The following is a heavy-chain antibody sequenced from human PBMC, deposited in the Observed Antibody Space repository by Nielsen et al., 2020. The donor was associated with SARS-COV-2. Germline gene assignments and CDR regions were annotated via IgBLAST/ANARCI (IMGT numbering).Heavy chain of an antibody. CDR3: ARDLYGDYSDY. J-gene: IGHJ4*02. CDR1: GGSVSSGSYY. Sequence: SETLSLTCTVSGGSVSSGSYYWSWIRQPPGKGLEWIGYIYYSGSTNYNPSLKSRVTISVDTSKNQFSLKLSSVTAADTAVYYCARDLYGDYSDYWGQGTLVTVSS. CDR2: IYYSGST. D-gene: IGHD4-17*01. V-gene: IGHV4-61*01.